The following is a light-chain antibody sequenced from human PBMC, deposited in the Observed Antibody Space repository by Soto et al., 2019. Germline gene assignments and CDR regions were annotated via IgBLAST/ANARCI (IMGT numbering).Light chain of an antibody. J-gene: IGLJ1*01. V-gene: IGLV2-14*01. Sequence: QSVLTQPASVSGSPGRSITISCTGTSSDVGGYNYVSWYQQHPGKSPKLMIYEVSNRPSGVSNRFSGSKSGNTASPTISGLQAEDEADYYCSSYTSSSTLYVFGTGTKVTVL. CDR3: SSYTSSSTLYV. CDR1: SSDVGGYNY. CDR2: EVS.